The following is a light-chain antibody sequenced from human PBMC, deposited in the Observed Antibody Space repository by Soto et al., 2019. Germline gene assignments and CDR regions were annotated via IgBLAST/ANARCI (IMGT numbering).Light chain of an antibody. J-gene: IGKJ1*01. Sequence: DIQMTQSPSTLSASVGDRVTITCRASQTIDSWLAWYQQRPGKPPNLLIYKASTLERGVPSRFSGSGSGTEFTLTISSLQPDDFATYYCQQSDTYSRTCGQGTKVDIK. CDR3: QQSDTYSRT. CDR1: QTIDSW. CDR2: KAS. V-gene: IGKV1-5*03.